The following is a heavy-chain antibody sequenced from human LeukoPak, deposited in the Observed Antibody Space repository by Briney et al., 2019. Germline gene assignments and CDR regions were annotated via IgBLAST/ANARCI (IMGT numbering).Heavy chain of an antibody. V-gene: IGHV4-59*01. CDR1: GDSMRSYY. D-gene: IGHD5-12*01. CDR3: ARGGYSGYDFEY. Sequence: SETLSLTCNVSGDSMRSYYWSWIRQPPGKGLEWIGYIYYSGSTSYNPSLKSRATISVDTSKKQFSLKLISVTAADTAVYYCARGGYSGYDFEYWGQGTLVTVSS. CDR2: IYYSGST. J-gene: IGHJ4*02.